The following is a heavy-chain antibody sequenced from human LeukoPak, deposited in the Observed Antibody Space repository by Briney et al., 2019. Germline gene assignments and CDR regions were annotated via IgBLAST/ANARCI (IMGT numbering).Heavy chain of an antibody. CDR1: GFTFDDYA. Sequence: PGGSLRLSCAASGFTFDDYAMHWVRQAPGKGLEWVSGISWNSGSIGYADSVKGRFTISRDNAKNSLYLQMNSLRAEDTAVYYCAITVAGPIDYWGQGTLVTVSS. D-gene: IGHD6-19*01. CDR3: AITVAGPIDY. V-gene: IGHV3-9*01. J-gene: IGHJ4*02. CDR2: ISWNSGSI.